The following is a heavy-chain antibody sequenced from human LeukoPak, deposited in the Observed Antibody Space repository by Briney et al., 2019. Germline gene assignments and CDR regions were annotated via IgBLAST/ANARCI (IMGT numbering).Heavy chain of an antibody. J-gene: IGHJ4*02. CDR2: IYYSGST. CDR1: GGSISSYY. D-gene: IGHD1-14*01. CDR3: ASQPGSSNIFDY. V-gene: IGHV4-59*01. Sequence: SETLSLTCTVSGGSISSYYWSWIRQPPGKGLEWIGYIYYSGSTNYNPSLKRRVTISVDTSKNQFSLKLSSVTAADTAVYYCASQPGSSNIFDYWGQGTLVTVSS.